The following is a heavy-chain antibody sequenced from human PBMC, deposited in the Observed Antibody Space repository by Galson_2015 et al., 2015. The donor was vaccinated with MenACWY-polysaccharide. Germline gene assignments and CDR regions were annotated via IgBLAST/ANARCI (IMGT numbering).Heavy chain of an antibody. CDR2: IGGGGTT. D-gene: IGHD2-15*01. J-gene: IGHJ5*02. V-gene: IGHV3-23*01. CDR1: GFTVSNYA. CDR3: AKANSGGICTSGWACWFDP. Sequence: SLRLSCAASGFTVSNYAMNWVRQAPGKGLEWVSSIGGGGTTYYADSVKGRFTISRDNSKNMVYLQMNSLRAEDTAIYYCAKANSGGICTSGWACWFDPWGQGSLVIVSS.